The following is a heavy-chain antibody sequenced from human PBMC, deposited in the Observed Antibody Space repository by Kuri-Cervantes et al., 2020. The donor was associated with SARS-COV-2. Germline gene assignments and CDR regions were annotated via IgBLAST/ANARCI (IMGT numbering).Heavy chain of an antibody. CDR1: GGSISSGGYS. J-gene: IGHJ3*02. D-gene: IGHD1-1*01. CDR2: INHSGST. V-gene: IGHV4-30-2*01. CDR3: AREGGRERLDDAFDI. Sequence: SQTLSLTCAVSGGSISSGGYSWSWIRQPPGKGLEWIGYINHSGSTNYNPSLKSRVTISVDTSKNQFSLKLSSVTAADTAVYYCAREGGRERLDDAFDIWGQGTMVTVSS.